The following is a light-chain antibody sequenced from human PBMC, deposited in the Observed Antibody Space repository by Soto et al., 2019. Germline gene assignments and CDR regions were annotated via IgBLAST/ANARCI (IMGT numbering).Light chain of an antibody. CDR2: TAS. Sequence: AIRMTQSPSSFSASTGDRITITCRASQYIGNYLAWYQQKPGKAPEVLIHTASILQDGVPLRFSGRGSGTEFTLTISSLQSEDFGNYYCQQYYGAPYTFGQGTRLEVK. CDR3: QQYYGAPYT. V-gene: IGKV1-8*01. CDR1: QYIGNY. J-gene: IGKJ2*01.